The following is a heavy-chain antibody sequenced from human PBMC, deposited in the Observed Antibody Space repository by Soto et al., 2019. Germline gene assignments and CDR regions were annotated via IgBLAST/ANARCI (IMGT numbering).Heavy chain of an antibody. Sequence: SVKVSSKAPGGTFSSYSLSWVRQAPGQGLEWMGGIIPIFGTANYAQKFQGRVTITADESTSTAYMELSSLRSEDTAVYYCARDLRGYDYVWGRYHLYYYYGMDVWGQRTTVTVSS. V-gene: IGHV1-69*13. D-gene: IGHD3-16*02. J-gene: IGHJ6*02. CDR3: ARDLRGYDYVWGRYHLYYYYGMDV. CDR1: GGTFSSYS. CDR2: IIPIFGTA.